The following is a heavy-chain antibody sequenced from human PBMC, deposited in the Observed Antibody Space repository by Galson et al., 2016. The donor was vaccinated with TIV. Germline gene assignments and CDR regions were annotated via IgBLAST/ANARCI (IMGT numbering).Heavy chain of an antibody. CDR1: GDSVSSDSAA. Sequence: AISGDSVSSDSAAWNWVRQSPSRGLEWLGRTYYRSRWYYDYKVSVKSRITINPDTSKNQFSLQLNSVTPEDTAVYYCTRAAGKNGASCYATCETFDVWGQGTMVTVSS. D-gene: IGHD2-2*01. V-gene: IGHV6-1*01. CDR2: TYYRSRWYY. CDR3: TRAAGKNGASCYATCETFDV. J-gene: IGHJ3*01.